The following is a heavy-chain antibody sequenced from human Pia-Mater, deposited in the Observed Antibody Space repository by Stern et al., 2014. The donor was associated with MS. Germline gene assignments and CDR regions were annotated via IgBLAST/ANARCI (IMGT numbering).Heavy chain of an antibody. D-gene: IGHD2-21*02. V-gene: IGHV3-7*01. J-gene: IGHJ4*02. CDR2: IKQDGSEK. Sequence: EDQLVESGGGLVQPGGSLRLSCAASGLTLSSYWMSWVRQAPGKGLEWVANIKQDGSEKYYVDSVKGRFTISRDNAKNSLFLQMNSLRAEDTAVYYCAADTRAMTVFYWGQVTLVTVSS. CDR1: GLTLSSYW. CDR3: AADTRAMTVFY.